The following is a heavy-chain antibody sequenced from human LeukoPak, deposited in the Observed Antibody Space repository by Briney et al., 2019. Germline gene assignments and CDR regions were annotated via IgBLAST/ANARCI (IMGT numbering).Heavy chain of an antibody. D-gene: IGHD5-24*01. CDR1: GGTFSSYA. CDR3: AREGDGYNFDY. Sequence: GSSVKVSCKASGGTFSSYAISWVRQAPGQGLEWMGRIIPILGIANYAQKFQGRVTITADKSTSTAYIELSSLRSEDTAVYYCAREGDGYNFDYWGQGTLVTVSS. CDR2: IIPILGIA. J-gene: IGHJ4*02. V-gene: IGHV1-69*04.